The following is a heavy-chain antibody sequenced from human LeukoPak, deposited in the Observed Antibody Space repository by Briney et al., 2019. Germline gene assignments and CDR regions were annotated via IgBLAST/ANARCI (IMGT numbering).Heavy chain of an antibody. CDR1: GYTFTGYY. CDR3: ARVVDIVVVPAAIPSPNDAFDI. Sequence: ASVKVSCKASGYTFTGYYMHWVRQAPGQGLEWMGWINPNSGGTNYAQKFQGRVTMTRDTSISTAYMELSRLRSDDTAVYYCARVVDIVVVPAAIPSPNDAFDIWGQGTMVTVSS. D-gene: IGHD2-2*02. CDR2: INPNSGGT. V-gene: IGHV1-2*02. J-gene: IGHJ3*02.